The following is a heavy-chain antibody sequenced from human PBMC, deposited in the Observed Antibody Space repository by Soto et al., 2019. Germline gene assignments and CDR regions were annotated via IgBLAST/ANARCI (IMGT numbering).Heavy chain of an antibody. CDR2: ISSKSTYT. J-gene: IGHJ4*01. D-gene: IGHD2-15*01. CDR1: GFTFGDFY. V-gene: IGHV3-11*06. Sequence: VQLAESGGGLVKPGGSLRLSCEASGFTFGDFYMSWVRQAPGKGLEWVSFISSKSTYTHYADSVKGRFTITRDNAKNSLYLEMNGLRTEDTAVYYCARDLEVVTKTVFAFWGHGTLVTVSS. CDR3: ARDLEVVTKTVFAF.